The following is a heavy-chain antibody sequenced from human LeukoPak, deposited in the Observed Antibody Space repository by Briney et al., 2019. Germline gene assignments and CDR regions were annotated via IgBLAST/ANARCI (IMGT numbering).Heavy chain of an antibody. J-gene: IGHJ4*02. V-gene: IGHV3-21*01. CDR1: GFTFSSYS. Sequence: GGSLRLSCAASGFTFSSYSMNWVRQAPGKGLEWVSSISSSSSYIYYADSVKGRFTISRDNAKNSLYLQMNSLRAEDTAVYYCARDRFPAAAGTPYHDYWGQGTLVTVSS. D-gene: IGHD6-13*01. CDR3: ARDRFPAAAGTPYHDY. CDR2: ISSSSSYI.